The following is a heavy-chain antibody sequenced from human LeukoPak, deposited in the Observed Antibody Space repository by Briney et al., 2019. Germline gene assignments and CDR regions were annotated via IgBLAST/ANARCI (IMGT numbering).Heavy chain of an antibody. CDR2: IIPILDIV. Sequence: SVKVSCLASGFTFSSFSINWVRQAPGQGLEWVGRIIPILDIVDYAQRFQGRVTITADERTSTAYMELSSLRSDDTAVYYCARAGSENDRGYYFYGMDLWGQGTTVTVSS. CDR1: GFTFSSFS. CDR3: ARAGSENDRGYYFYGMDL. V-gene: IGHV1-69*02. J-gene: IGHJ6*02. D-gene: IGHD1-1*01.